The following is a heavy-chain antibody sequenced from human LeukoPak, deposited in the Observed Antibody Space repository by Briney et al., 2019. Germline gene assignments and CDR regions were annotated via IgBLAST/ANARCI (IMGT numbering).Heavy chain of an antibody. CDR1: GYTFTSYW. D-gene: IGHD3-10*01. CDR2: ISAYNGNT. CDR3: AREGQRLLWFGELLPFDY. V-gene: IGHV1-18*01. Sequence: ASVKVSCKASGYTFTSYWISWVRQAPGQGLEWMGWISAYNGNTNYAQKLQSRVTMTTDTSTSTAYMELRSLRSDDTAVYYCAREGQRLLWFGELLPFDYWGQGTLVTVSS. J-gene: IGHJ4*02.